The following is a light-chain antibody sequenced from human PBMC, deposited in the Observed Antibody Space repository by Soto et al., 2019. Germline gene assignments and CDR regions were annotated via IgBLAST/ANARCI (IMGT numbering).Light chain of an antibody. CDR2: ASS. Sequence: QSALTQPASVSGSPGQSITISCTGTSSDVGGYNYVSWYQHHPGKAPRLMIYASSNRPSGVSHRFSGSRSGNTASLTISGLEAEDEADYYCCSSTSGTTLYVFGTGTKVTVL. CDR3: CSSTSGTTLYV. J-gene: IGLJ1*01. V-gene: IGLV2-14*01. CDR1: SSDVGGYNY.